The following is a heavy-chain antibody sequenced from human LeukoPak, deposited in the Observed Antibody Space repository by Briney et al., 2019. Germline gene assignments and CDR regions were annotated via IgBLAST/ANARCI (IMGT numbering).Heavy chain of an antibody. V-gene: IGHV4-4*07. CDR2: IYTSGST. J-gene: IGHJ4*02. D-gene: IGHD3-22*01. CDR1: GGSISSYY. Sequence: PSETLSLTCTVSGGSISSYYWSWIRQPAGKGLGWIGRIYTSGSTNYNPSLKSRVTMSVDTSKNQFSLKLSSVTAADTAVYYCAGGTAYDSSGYAFDYWGQGTLVTVSS. CDR3: AGGTAYDSSGYAFDY.